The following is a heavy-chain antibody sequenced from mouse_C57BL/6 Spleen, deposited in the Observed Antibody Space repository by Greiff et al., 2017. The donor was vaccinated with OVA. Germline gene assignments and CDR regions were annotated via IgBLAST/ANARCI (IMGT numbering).Heavy chain of an antibody. J-gene: IGHJ4*01. CDR2: INPNYGTT. CDR1: GYSFTDYN. V-gene: IGHV1-39*01. D-gene: IGHD2-1*01. CDR3: AREGVCYDSCAMDY. Sequence: VHVKQSGPELVKPGASVKISCTASGYSFTDYNMNWVKQSNGKSLEWIGVINPNYGTTSYNQKFKGKATLTVDQSSSTAYMQLNSLTSEDSAVYYCAREGVCYDSCAMDYWGQGTSVTVSS.